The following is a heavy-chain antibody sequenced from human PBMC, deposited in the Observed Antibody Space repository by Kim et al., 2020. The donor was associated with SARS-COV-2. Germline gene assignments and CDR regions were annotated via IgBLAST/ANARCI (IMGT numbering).Heavy chain of an antibody. CDR3: ARAFTTSRHNWFDP. Sequence: GGSLRLSCAASEFTFSSYWMHWVRQAPGKGLGWVSVINSDGSRTGYTDAVKGRFTVSRDNAKNTLYLQMNSLRAEDTAVYYCARAFTTSRHNWFDPWGQGTLGTVSS. CDR2: INSDGSRT. CDR1: EFTFSSYW. D-gene: IGHD3-3*01. J-gene: IGHJ5*02. V-gene: IGHV3-74*01.